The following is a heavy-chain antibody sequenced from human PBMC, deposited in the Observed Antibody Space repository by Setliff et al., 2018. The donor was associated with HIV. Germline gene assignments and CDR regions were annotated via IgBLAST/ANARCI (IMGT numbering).Heavy chain of an antibody. Sequence: PSETLSLTCNVSGGSISSYYWSWIRQPPGKGLEYIGYIYSNGGTNYNPSLKSRVTISIDTSKNQFSLKVRSVTAADTAVYYCARMRGRAVLSYYFDHWGQGRLVTVS. CDR2: IYSNGGT. V-gene: IGHV4-59*01. CDR1: GGSISSYY. J-gene: IGHJ4*02. CDR3: ARMRGRAVLSYYFDH. D-gene: IGHD6-19*01.